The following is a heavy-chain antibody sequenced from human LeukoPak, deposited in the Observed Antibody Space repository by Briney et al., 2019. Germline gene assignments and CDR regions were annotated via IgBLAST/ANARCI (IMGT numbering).Heavy chain of an antibody. Sequence: SETLSLTCTVSGYSISSGYYWGWIRQPPRKGLEWIGSIYHSGSTYYNPSLKSRVTISVDTSKNQFSLKLSSVTAADTAVYYCAREEARITIFGVVMPDDAFDIWGQGTMVTVSS. V-gene: IGHV4-38-2*02. J-gene: IGHJ3*02. D-gene: IGHD3-3*01. CDR3: AREEARITIFGVVMPDDAFDI. CDR2: IYHSGST. CDR1: GYSISSGYY.